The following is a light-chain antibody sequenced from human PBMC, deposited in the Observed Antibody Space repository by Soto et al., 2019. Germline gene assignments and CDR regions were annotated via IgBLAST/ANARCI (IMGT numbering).Light chain of an antibody. CDR1: QSVSGK. CDR2: GAS. J-gene: IGKJ3*01. Sequence: ETVMTHSPATLSVSPGERATLSCRASQSVSGKLAWYQQKPGQAPRLLIYGASTRATGVPARFSGSGSGTDFTLTISSLQSEDFAVYYCQQYNSWPPNTFGPGTKVDV. V-gene: IGKV3-15*01. CDR3: QQYNSWPPNT.